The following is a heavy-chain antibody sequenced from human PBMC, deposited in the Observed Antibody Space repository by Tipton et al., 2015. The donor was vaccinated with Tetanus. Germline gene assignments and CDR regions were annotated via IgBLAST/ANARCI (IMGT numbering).Heavy chain of an antibody. V-gene: IGHV3-23*01. CDR1: GFTFSSFA. CDR3: ARDRGEDWTNFYYMDV. Sequence: SLRLSCAASGFTFSSFAMSWVRQAPGKGLEWVSSVRGSGDNTHYADSVKGRFTISRDEAKKSVYLEMSSLTVGDTAVYYCARDRGEDWTNFYYMDVWGKGATVIVSS. CDR2: VRGSGDNT. D-gene: IGHD3/OR15-3a*01. J-gene: IGHJ6*03.